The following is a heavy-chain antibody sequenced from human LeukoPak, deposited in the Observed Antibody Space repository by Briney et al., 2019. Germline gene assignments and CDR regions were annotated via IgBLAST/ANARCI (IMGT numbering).Heavy chain of an antibody. V-gene: IGHV4-39*01. CDR3: ARPVPSRLGWFDP. CDR2: IYYSGST. D-gene: IGHD1-1*01. CDR1: GDSISMHY. Sequence: SETLSLTCSVSGDSISMHYWSWIRQPPGKGLEWIGSIYYSGSTYYNPSLKSRVSISVHTSKNQFSLKLRSVTAADTAVYYCARPVPSRLGWFDPWAREPWSPSPQ. J-gene: IGHJ5*02.